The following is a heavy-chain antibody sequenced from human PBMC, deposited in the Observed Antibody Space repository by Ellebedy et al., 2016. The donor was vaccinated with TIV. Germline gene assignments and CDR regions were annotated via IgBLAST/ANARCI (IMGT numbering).Heavy chain of an antibody. D-gene: IGHD6-6*01. V-gene: IGHV4-39*01. CDR2: IYYSGST. Sequence: MPSETLSLTCIVSGGFISSSSYYWGWIRPPPGKGLEWIGSIYYSGSTYYTPSLKSRVTISVDTSRNQFSLKLSSVTAADTAVYYCARHLHSSSSSPLDFWGQGTLVTVSS. J-gene: IGHJ4*02. CDR1: GGFISSSSYY. CDR3: ARHLHSSSSSPLDF.